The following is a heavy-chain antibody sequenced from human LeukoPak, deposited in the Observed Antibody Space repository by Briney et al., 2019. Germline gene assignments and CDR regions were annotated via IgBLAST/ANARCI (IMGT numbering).Heavy chain of an antibody. CDR2: INHSGST. V-gene: IGHV4-34*01. CDR1: GGSFNDYY. D-gene: IGHD5-24*01. J-gene: IGHJ6*03. CDR3: ARDQDGYYYYYMDV. Sequence: SETLSLTCAVYGGSFNDYYWTWIRQSPGKGLEWIGEINHSGSTSYNPSLKSRVTMSVDTSKNQFSLKLSSVTAADTAVYYCARDQDGYYYYYMDVWGKGTTVTISS.